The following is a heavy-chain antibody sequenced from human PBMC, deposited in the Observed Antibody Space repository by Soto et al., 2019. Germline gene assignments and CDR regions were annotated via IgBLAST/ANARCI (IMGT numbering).Heavy chain of an antibody. CDR2: INHSGST. CDR1: GGSFSGYY. Sequence: PSETLSLTFAVSGGSFSGYYWSWIRQPPGKGLEWIGEINHSGSTNYNPSLKSRVTISVDTSKNQFSLKLSSVTAADTAVYYCARAYYLYYYYYGMDVWGQGNTVT. CDR3: ARAYYLYYYYYGMDV. D-gene: IGHD3-10*01. J-gene: IGHJ6*02. V-gene: IGHV4-34*01.